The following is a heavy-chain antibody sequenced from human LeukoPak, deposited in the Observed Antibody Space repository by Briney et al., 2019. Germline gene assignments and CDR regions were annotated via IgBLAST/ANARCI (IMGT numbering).Heavy chain of an antibody. D-gene: IGHD5-24*01. V-gene: IGHV3-7*04. CDR3: TRVGYIDEGIDY. Sequence: GGSLRLSYVASGFPFSSYWMTWGRQAPGKGLEWVANIKQDGSKKSYVDSVKGRFTISRDNAKNSLYLQMNSLRAEDTAIYYCTRVGYIDEGIDYWGQGTLVTVSS. CDR2: IKQDGSKK. J-gene: IGHJ4*02. CDR1: GFPFSSYW.